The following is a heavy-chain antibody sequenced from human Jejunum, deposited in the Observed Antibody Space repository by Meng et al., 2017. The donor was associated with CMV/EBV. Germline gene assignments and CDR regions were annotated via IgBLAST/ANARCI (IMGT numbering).Heavy chain of an antibody. CDR2: IYWDDDK. D-gene: IGHD2-15*01. V-gene: IGHV2-5*02. Sequence: GFSLSTGGVGVGWIRRPPGKALEWLAVIYWDDDKRYSPSLKNRLTITKDTSKNQVVLTMTNMDPVDTATYYCAHRHSGEWPTPLFDYWGQGTLVTVSS. J-gene: IGHJ4*02. CDR3: AHRHSGEWPTPLFDY. CDR1: GFSLSTGGVG.